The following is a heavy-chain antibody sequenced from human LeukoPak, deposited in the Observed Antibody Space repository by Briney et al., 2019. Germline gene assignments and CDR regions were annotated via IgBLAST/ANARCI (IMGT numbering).Heavy chain of an antibody. CDR3: AITLREWNNQLDY. Sequence: ASVKVSCKASGHTFTGYYMLWVRQAPGQGLEWMGRINPNSGGTNYQGRVTMTRDTSISTAYMELSRLRSDDTAVYYCAITLREWNNQLDYWGQGTLVTVSS. CDR2: INPNSGGT. V-gene: IGHV1-2*06. D-gene: IGHD1/OR15-1a*01. J-gene: IGHJ4*02. CDR1: GHTFTGYY.